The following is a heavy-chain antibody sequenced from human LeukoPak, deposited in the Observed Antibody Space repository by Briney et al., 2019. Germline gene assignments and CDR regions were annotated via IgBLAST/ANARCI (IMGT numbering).Heavy chain of an antibody. V-gene: IGHV4-34*01. CDR1: GGSFSGYY. D-gene: IGHD2-2*01. CDR2: INHSGST. J-gene: IGHJ4*02. CDR3: ARGLPPLYCSSTSCYDPFDY. Sequence: SETLSLTCAVYGGSFSGYYWSWIRQPPGKGLEWIGEINHSGSTNYNPSLKSRVTISVDTSKNQFSLKLSSVTAAGTAVYYCARGLPPLYCSSTSCYDPFDYWGQGTLVTVSS.